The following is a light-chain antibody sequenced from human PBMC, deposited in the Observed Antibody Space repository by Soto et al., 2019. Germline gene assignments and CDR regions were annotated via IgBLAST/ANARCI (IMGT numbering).Light chain of an antibody. J-gene: IGKJ3*01. V-gene: IGKV4-1*01. CDR3: QQYYTTPRA. CDR2: WAS. Sequence: VLPQSPYSLAVSLGARATLDCKSSQSLLYPSTSKYSLAWYQQKPGQPPKLLIFWASTREPGVPDRVSGSGSRTDFTLTISRFHSEDGAVCYCQQYYTTPRAFGPGNKVD. CDR1: QSLLYPSTSKYS.